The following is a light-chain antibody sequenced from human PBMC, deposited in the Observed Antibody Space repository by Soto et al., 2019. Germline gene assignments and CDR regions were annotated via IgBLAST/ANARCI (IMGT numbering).Light chain of an antibody. CDR3: QQETNWTPIT. CDR1: QSGSSN. J-gene: IGKJ4*01. Sequence: EIVMPQSPATLSVSPGEIATLACRASQSGSSNLAWYQQKPGQATRLLIYGASTRATGIPARFSGSGSGTEFTLTISSRQSEDFAVYYWQQETNWTPITLGGVTKVEIK. V-gene: IGKV3-15*01. CDR2: GAS.